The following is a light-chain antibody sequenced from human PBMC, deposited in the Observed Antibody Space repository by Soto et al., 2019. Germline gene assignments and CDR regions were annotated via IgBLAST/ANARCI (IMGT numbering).Light chain of an antibody. CDR1: QSVSNN. V-gene: IGKV3-15*01. CDR2: GAS. CDR3: QQRYNWPPT. J-gene: IGKJ1*01. Sequence: EIVMTQSPATLSVSPGETATLSCRASQSVSNNVAWYQQKPGQAPRLLILGASTRATGIPARFSGSGSGTEFTLSISSLQSEDFAVYYCQQRYNWPPTFGQGAKVDI.